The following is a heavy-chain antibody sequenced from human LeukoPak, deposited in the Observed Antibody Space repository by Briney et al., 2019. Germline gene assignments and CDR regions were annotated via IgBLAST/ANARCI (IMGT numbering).Heavy chain of an antibody. D-gene: IGHD2-21*01. CDR2: IYYSGST. Sequence: SETLSLTCTVSGGSISSSSYYWGWIRQPPGKGLEWIGSIYYSGSTYYNPSLKSRVTISVDTSKNQFSLKLSSVTAADTAVYYCARPCGGDCYQDHDAFDIWGQGTMVTVSS. J-gene: IGHJ3*02. CDR1: GGSISSSSYY. V-gene: IGHV4-39*01. CDR3: ARPCGGDCYQDHDAFDI.